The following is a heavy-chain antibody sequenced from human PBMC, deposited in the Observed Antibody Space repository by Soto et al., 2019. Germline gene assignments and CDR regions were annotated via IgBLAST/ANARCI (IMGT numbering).Heavy chain of an antibody. V-gene: IGHV1-46*01. J-gene: IGHJ4*02. CDR1: GYTFTSYY. Sequence: ASVKVSCKASGYTFTSYYMHWVRQAPGQGLEWMGIINPSGGSTSYAQKFRGRVTMTRDTSTSTVYMELSSLRSEDTAVYYCARVTDYYDSSGYYYFDYWGQGTLVTVS. CDR2: INPSGGST. CDR3: ARVTDYYDSSGYYYFDY. D-gene: IGHD3-22*01.